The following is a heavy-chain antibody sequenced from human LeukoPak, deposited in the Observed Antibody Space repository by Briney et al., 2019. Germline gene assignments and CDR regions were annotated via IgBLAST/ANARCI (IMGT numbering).Heavy chain of an antibody. CDR3: AGGGRKDDFSSTSCQDY. CDR2: INHSGST. D-gene: IGHD2-2*01. V-gene: IGHV4-34*01. Sequence: SETPSLTCAVYGGSFSGYYWSWIRQPPGKGLEWIGEINHSGSTNYNPSLKSRVTISVDTSKNQFSLKLSSVTAADTAVYYCAGGGRKDDFSSTSCQDYWGQGTLVTVSS. J-gene: IGHJ4*02. CDR1: GGSFSGYY.